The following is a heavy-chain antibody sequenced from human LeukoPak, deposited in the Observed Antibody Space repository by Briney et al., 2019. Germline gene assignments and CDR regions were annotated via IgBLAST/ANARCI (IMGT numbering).Heavy chain of an antibody. CDR2: INHSGST. V-gene: IGHV4-34*01. Sequence: SETLSLTCAVYGGSFSGYYWSWIRQPPGKGLEWIGEINHSGSTNYNPSLKSRVTISVDTSKNQFSLKLSSVTAADTAVYYCARHTTVVPPHYFGYWGQGTLVTVSS. D-gene: IGHD4-23*01. CDR1: GGSFSGYY. CDR3: ARHTTVVPPHYFGY. J-gene: IGHJ4*02.